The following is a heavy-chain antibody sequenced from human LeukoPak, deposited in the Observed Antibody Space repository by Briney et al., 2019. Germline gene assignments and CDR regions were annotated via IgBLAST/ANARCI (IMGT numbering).Heavy chain of an antibody. CDR3: AKDERPIAAAGSFDY. Sequence: GGSLRLSCVASGFTFNSYWMIWVRQAPGKGLEWVANINPDGSGKYYVDSVKGRFTISRDNSKNSLYLQMNSLRTEDTALYYCAKDERPIAAAGSFDYWGQGTLVTVSS. J-gene: IGHJ4*02. CDR2: INPDGSGK. CDR1: GFTFNSYW. V-gene: IGHV3-7*03. D-gene: IGHD6-13*01.